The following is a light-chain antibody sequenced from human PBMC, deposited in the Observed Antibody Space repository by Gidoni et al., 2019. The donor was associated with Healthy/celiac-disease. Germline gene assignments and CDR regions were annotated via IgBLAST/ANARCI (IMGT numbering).Light chain of an antibody. Sequence: DIQMTQSPSSLSASVGDRVTIACRARQSISSYLNWYQQKPSKAPKLLMYAASSLQSGVPSSFSGSGSGTDFTLTISSLQPEDFATYYCQQSYSTPRTFGGGTKVEIK. CDR3: QQSYSTPRT. V-gene: IGKV1-39*01. CDR1: QSISSY. CDR2: AAS. J-gene: IGKJ4*01.